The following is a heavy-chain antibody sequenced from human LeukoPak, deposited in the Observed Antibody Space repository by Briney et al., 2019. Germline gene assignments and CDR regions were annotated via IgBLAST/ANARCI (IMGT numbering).Heavy chain of an antibody. V-gene: IGHV1-69*06. D-gene: IGHD2-15*01. J-gene: IGHJ6*03. Sequence: ASVKVSCKASGGTFSSYAISWVRQAPGQGLEWMGGIIPIFGTANYAQKFQGRATITADKSTSTAYMELSSLRSEDTAVYYCARVQHYCSGGSCYPDYYYYMDVWGKGTTVTVSS. CDR1: GGTFSSYA. CDR3: ARVQHYCSGGSCYPDYYYYMDV. CDR2: IIPIFGTA.